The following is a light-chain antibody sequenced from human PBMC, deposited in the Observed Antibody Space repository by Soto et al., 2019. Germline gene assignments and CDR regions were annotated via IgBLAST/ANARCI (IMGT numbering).Light chain of an antibody. CDR1: QSVSSSY. Sequence: EIALTQSQVTLSLSPGERATLSCRASQSVSSSYLAWYQQKPGQAPRLLIYGTSSRATAIPDRFSGSGSGTGFTLTISRLEPEDFAVYYWQQYGSASWTFGQGTKVDIK. V-gene: IGKV3-20*01. CDR2: GTS. J-gene: IGKJ1*01. CDR3: QQYGSASWT.